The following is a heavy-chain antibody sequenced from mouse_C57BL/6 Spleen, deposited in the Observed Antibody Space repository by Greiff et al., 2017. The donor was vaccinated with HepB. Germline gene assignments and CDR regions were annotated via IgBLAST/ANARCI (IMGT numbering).Heavy chain of an antibody. CDR3: TNYYGSSYGAMDY. CDR2: IDPEDGDT. CDR1: GFNIKDYY. Sequence: EVKLMESGAELVRPGASVKLSCTASGFNIKDYYMHWVKQRPEQGLEWIGRIDPEDGDTEYAPKFQGKATMTADTSSNTAYLQLSSLTSEDTAVYYCTNYYGSSYGAMDYWGQGTSVTVSS. J-gene: IGHJ4*01. D-gene: IGHD1-1*01. V-gene: IGHV14-1*01.